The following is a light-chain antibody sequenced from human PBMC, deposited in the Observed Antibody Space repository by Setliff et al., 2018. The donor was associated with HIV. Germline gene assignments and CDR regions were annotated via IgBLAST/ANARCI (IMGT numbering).Light chain of an antibody. CDR1: SSDVGGFNS. V-gene: IGLV2-14*03. CDR3: QSYDSSLSGSV. CDR2: EVT. Sequence: QSALTQPASVSGSAGQSITISCTGTSSDVGGFNSVSWYQQHPDKAPKLIIYEVTNRPSGVPDRFSGSKSGTSASLAITGLQAEDEADYYCQSYDSSLSGSVFGGGTKVTVL. J-gene: IGLJ2*01.